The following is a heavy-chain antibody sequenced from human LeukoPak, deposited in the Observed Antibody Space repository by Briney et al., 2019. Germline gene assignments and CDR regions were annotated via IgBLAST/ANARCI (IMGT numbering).Heavy chain of an antibody. Sequence: AASVKVSCKASGYTFTSYGISWVRQAPGQGLEWMGWISAYNGNTNYAQKLQGRVTMTTDTSTSTAYMELRSLRSEDTAVYYCARALRGYDHYYYYYMDVWGKGTTVTVSS. CDR3: ARALRGYDHYYYYYMDV. J-gene: IGHJ6*03. V-gene: IGHV1-18*01. CDR2: ISAYNGNT. D-gene: IGHD5-12*01. CDR1: GYTFTSYG.